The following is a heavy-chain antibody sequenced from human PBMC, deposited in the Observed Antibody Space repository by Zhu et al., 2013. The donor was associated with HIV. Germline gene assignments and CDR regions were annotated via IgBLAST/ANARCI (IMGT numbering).Heavy chain of an antibody. D-gene: IGHD5-12*01. CDR1: GYTLSGHY. CDR2: ISPSGDST. J-gene: IGHJ4*02. CDR3: ASEVASSYYFDY. V-gene: IGHV1-46*01. Sequence: QVQLVQSGAEVKEPGASVKLSCKASGYTLSGHYIHWVRQAPGQGLEWMGLISPSGDSTNFVEKSQGRVTMAGDTSTNTGYMEMSSLRSEDTAVYYCASEVASSYYFDYWGQGTLVTVSS.